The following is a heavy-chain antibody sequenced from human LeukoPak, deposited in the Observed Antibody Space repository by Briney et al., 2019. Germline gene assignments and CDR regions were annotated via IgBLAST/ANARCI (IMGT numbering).Heavy chain of an antibody. D-gene: IGHD1-26*01. V-gene: IGHV4/OR15-8*02. J-gene: IGHJ4*02. CDR2: ISLAGQT. Sequence: SETLSLTCGVSGGSISGTNWWSWVRQPPGQGLEWIGEISLAGQTNYNPSLNGRVTMSLDKSSNQLSLHLTSVTAADTATYYCSRESGPFCPFGYWGQGTMVIVSS. CDR3: SRESGPFCPFGY. CDR1: GGSISGTNW.